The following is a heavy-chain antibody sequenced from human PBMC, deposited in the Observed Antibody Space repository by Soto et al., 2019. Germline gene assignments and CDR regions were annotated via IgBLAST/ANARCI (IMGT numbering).Heavy chain of an antibody. Sequence: SGPTLVNPTETLTLTCTVSGFSLSHIRVGVGWIRQPPGKALEWLAHVFSNDAKSYSPSLKGRLTISRDTFRSQVVLTMTNVDPVDTATYFCARIERYSTYEYFDFWGQGTLVTVSS. V-gene: IGHV2-26*01. J-gene: IGHJ4*02. CDR2: VFSNDAK. CDR1: GFSLSHIRVG. CDR3: ARIERYSTYEYFDF. D-gene: IGHD5-12*01.